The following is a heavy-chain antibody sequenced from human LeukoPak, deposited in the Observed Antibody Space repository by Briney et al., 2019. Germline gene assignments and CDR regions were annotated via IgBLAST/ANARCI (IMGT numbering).Heavy chain of an antibody. D-gene: IGHD1-26*01. CDR3: ARDKGATTPRDNWFDP. J-gene: IGHJ5*02. CDR1: GYSFTGYY. Sequence: ASVKVSCKASGYSFTGYYMHWVRQAPGQGLEWMGIINPSGGSTSYAQKFQGRVTMTRDTSTSTVYMELSSLRSEDTAVYYCARDKGATTPRDNWFDPWGQGTLVTVSS. V-gene: IGHV1-46*01. CDR2: INPSGGST.